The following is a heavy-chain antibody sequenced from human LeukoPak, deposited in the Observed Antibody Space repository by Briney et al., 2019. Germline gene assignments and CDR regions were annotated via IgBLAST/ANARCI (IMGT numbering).Heavy chain of an antibody. D-gene: IGHD3-22*01. CDR1: GYTFTGYY. Sequence: ASVKVSCKASGYTFTGYYMHWVRQAPGQGLEWMGWINPNSDVTNYAQKFQGRVTMTRDTSVSTAYMELSSLRSDDTAVYYCAREYYYESSDYVVLSGAFDIWGQGTMVTVSS. V-gene: IGHV1-2*02. CDR2: INPNSDVT. J-gene: IGHJ3*02. CDR3: AREYYYESSDYVVLSGAFDI.